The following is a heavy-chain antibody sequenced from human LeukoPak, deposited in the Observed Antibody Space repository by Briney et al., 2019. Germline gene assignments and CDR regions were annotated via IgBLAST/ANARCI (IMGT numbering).Heavy chain of an antibody. CDR3: ARQQWLPNWYFGL. CDR1: GGPFSGYY. CDR2: INHSGST. J-gene: IGHJ2*01. Sequence: PSETLSLTCAVYGGPFSGYYWSWIRQPPGKGLEWIGEINHSGSTNYNPSLKSRVTISVDTSKNQFSLKLSSVTAADTAVYYCARQQWLPNWYFGLWGRGTLVTVSS. D-gene: IGHD6-19*01. V-gene: IGHV4-34*01.